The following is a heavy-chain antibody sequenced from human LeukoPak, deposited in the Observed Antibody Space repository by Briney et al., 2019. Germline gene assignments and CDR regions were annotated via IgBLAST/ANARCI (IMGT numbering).Heavy chain of an antibody. CDR1: GYTFTGHY. V-gene: IGHV1-2*02. CDR2: INCNSGDT. J-gene: IGHJ4*02. Sequence: GASVKVSCKASGYTFTGHYIHWVRQAPGQGLECMGWINCNSGDTKYAQKFQDRVTMTRDTSISTAYMELSRLRSDDTAVYYCARDPPDRMIGIDYWGQGTLVTVSS. D-gene: IGHD3-22*01. CDR3: ARDPPDRMIGIDY.